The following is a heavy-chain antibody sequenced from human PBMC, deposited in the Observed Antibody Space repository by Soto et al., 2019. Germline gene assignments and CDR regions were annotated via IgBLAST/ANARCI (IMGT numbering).Heavy chain of an antibody. Sequence: ASMKVSCKASGFTFTVYFIHWLRQAPGRGLEWLGRVNPDSGCIIYARNFQGKVTMTRDTSNTTAYMELSGLTFDDTALYYCATTPSCNGAPCFTEFESWGQGTLVTVSS. CDR3: ATTPSCNGAPCFTEFES. CDR1: GFTFTVYF. CDR2: VNPDSGCI. J-gene: IGHJ4*02. V-gene: IGHV1-2*02. D-gene: IGHD2-15*01.